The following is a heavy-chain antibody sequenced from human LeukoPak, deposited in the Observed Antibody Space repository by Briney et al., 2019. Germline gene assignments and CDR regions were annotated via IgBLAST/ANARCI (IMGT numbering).Heavy chain of an antibody. J-gene: IGHJ4*02. CDR1: GFTFSTYW. D-gene: IGHD3-9*01. CDR2: VRPEGTTT. CDR3: ARDLDWILFDY. V-gene: IGHV3-74*03. Sequence: GGSLRLSCAASGFTFSTYWMHWVRQAPGKGLVWVSRVRPEGTTTAYADSVKGRFTISRDNAKNTLFLQMNSLSAEDTAVYYCARDLDWILFDYWGQGTLVTVSS.